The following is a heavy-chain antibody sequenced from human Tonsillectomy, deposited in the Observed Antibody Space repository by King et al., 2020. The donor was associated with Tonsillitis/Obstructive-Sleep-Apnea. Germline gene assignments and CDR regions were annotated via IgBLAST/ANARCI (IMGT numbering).Heavy chain of an antibody. Sequence: QLQESGPGLVKPSETLSLTCTVSGGSVSSGDYFWSWIRQPPGKGLEWIGFIYYAGTINYNPSLRSRVSISVDTSKNQFSLRLSSVTAADTAVYYWAREGRGNWFDPWGQGTLVTVSS. J-gene: IGHJ5*02. D-gene: IGHD3-10*01. CDR3: AREGRGNWFDP. CDR1: GGSVSSGDYF. CDR2: IYYAGTI. V-gene: IGHV4-61*08.